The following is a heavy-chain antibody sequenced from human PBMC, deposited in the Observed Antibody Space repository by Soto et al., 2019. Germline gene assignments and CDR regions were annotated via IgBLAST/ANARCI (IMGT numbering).Heavy chain of an antibody. J-gene: IGHJ4*03. V-gene: IGHV3-21*06. D-gene: IGHD4-17*01. Sequence: RGSLRISCECSVFNFRNFNMIWVRQAPGKGLEWVSSVSGSSSYIYYADSVKGRFTVSRDNANNLVFLQMNGLRPEDTAMYYCARDLRGHYGPWGQGTLVTVSS. CDR1: VFNFRNFN. CDR2: VSGSSSYI. CDR3: ARDLRGHYGP.